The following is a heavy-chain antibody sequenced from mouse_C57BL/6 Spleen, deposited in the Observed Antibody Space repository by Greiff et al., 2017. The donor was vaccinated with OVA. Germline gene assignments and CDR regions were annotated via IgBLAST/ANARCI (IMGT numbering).Heavy chain of an antibody. V-gene: IGHV1-55*01. Sequence: QVQLQQPGAELVKPGASVKMSCKASGYTFTSYWITWVKQRPGQGLEWIGDIYPGSGSTNYNEKFKSKATLTVDTSSSTAYMQLSSLTSEDSAVYYCAKGYYGSSQYYYAMDYWGQGTSVTVSS. CDR2: IYPGSGST. CDR3: AKGYYGSSQYYYAMDY. CDR1: GYTFTSYW. J-gene: IGHJ4*01. D-gene: IGHD1-1*01.